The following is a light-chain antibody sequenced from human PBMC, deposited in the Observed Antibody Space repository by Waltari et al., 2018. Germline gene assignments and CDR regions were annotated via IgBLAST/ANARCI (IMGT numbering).Light chain of an antibody. Sequence: QSALTQPRSVSGSPGQSVTISCTGTSSDVGAYKYVSWYQHHPGKAPKLILFDVTKRPSGVPDRFSGSKSGDTASLTISGLEASDESDYFCCSYAGDSSYVFGTGTMVGVL. J-gene: IGLJ1*01. CDR2: DVT. CDR3: CSYAGDSSYV. CDR1: SSDVGAYKY. V-gene: IGLV2-11*01.